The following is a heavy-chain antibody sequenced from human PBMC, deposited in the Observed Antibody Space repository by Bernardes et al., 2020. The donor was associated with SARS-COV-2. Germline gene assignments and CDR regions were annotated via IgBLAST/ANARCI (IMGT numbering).Heavy chain of an antibody. CDR2: IRGKANSDAT. J-gene: IGHJ4*02. CDR1: GFTLSGSA. Sequence: GGSLRLSCAASGFTLSGSALHWVRQAPGQGLEWVGGIRGKANSDATAYGASVKGKFSISRDDSDNTAYLHMNSLKAEDTAVYFCTNGLDNWGQGTLVTVSS. V-gene: IGHV3-73*01. CDR3: TNGLDN.